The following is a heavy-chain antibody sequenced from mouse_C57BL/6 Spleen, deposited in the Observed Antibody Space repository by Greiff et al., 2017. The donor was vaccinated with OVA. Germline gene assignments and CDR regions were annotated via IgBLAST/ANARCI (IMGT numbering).Heavy chain of an antibody. J-gene: IGHJ2*01. CDR3: ARFGNYYGSSYDY. V-gene: IGHV1-50*01. D-gene: IGHD1-1*01. CDR2: IDPSDSYT. CDR1: GYTFTSYW. Sequence: QVHVKQPGAELVKPRASVKLSCKASGYTFTSYWMQWVKQRPGQGLEWIGEIDPSDSYTNYNQKFKGKATLTVDTSSSTAYMQLSSLTSEDSAVYYCARFGNYYGSSYDYWGQGTTLTVSS.